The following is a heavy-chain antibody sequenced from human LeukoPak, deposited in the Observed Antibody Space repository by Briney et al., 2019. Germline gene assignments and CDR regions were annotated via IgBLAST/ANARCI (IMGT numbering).Heavy chain of an antibody. CDR1: RFTFSTYA. D-gene: IGHD6-13*01. V-gene: IGHV3-23*01. Sequence: GGSLRLSCAASRFTFSTYAMSWVRQAPGKGLEWVSGLSDGGGYTYYADSVKGRFTISRDNAKNTLYLQMNSLRAEDTAIYYCASAYSTTWSFSDFWGQGTLVTVSS. J-gene: IGHJ4*02. CDR3: ASAYSTTWSFSDF. CDR2: LSDGGGYT.